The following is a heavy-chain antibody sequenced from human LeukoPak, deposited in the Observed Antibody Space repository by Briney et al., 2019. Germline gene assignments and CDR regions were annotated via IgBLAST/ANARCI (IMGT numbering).Heavy chain of an antibody. V-gene: IGHV3-7*01. CDR2: IKQDGSEK. J-gene: IGHJ4*02. CDR3: ASREY. D-gene: IGHD5-24*01. Sequence: GGSLRLSCAASGFTFSFYWMNWVRQAPGKGLEWVAHIKQDGSEKYYVDSVKGRFTISRDNAKNSLYLQMNSLRAEDTAVYYCASREYWGQGTLVTVSS. CDR1: GFTFSFYW.